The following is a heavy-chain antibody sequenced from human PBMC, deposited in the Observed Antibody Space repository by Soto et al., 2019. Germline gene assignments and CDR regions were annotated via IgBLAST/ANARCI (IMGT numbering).Heavy chain of an antibody. J-gene: IGHJ4*02. CDR2: IYPGDSDT. CDR1: GYSFTSYW. Sequence: PGESLKISCKGSGYSFTSYWIGWVRQMPGKGLERMGIIYPGDSDTRYSPSFQGQVTISADKSITTTYLQWSSLKASDTAIYYCARMFDTSGWYDYWGQGPLVTVYS. CDR3: ARMFDTSGWYDY. D-gene: IGHD6-19*01. V-gene: IGHV5-51*01.